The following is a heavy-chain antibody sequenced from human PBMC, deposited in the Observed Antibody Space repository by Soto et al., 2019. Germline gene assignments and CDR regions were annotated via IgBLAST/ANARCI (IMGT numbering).Heavy chain of an antibody. CDR1: GYTFTSYG. CDR2: ISAYNGNT. CDR3: ARDPSIYYYDSSGYFGY. V-gene: IGHV1-18*01. D-gene: IGHD3-22*01. J-gene: IGHJ4*02. Sequence: ASVKVSCKASGYTFTSYGISWVRQAPGQGLEWMGWISAYNGNTNYAQKLQGRVTMTTDTSTSTAYMELRSLRSDDTAVYYCARDPSIYYYDSSGYFGYWGQGTLLTVSS.